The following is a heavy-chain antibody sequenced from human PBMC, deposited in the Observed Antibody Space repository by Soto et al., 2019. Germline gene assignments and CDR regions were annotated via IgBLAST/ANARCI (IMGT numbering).Heavy chain of an antibody. Sequence: PSETLSLTCTVSGGSISSYYWSWIRQPPGKGLEWIGYIYYSGSTNYNPSLKSRVTISVDTSKNQFSLKLSSVTAADTAVYYCARDSALMVRELVPPRNYYYYYGMDVWGQGTTVTVSS. D-gene: IGHD3-10*01. CDR3: ARDSALMVRELVPPRNYYYYYGMDV. CDR2: IYYSGST. V-gene: IGHV4-59*01. J-gene: IGHJ6*02. CDR1: GGSISSYY.